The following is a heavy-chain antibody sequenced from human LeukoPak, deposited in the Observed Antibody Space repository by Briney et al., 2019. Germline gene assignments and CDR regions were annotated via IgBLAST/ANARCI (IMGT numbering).Heavy chain of an antibody. D-gene: IGHD3-22*01. Sequence: PGGSLRLSCAASGFTVSSSFMSWVRQAPGNGLEWVSVIYRGGSTYYADSVKGRFTISRDNSKNTLYLQMNSLRAEDTAVYYCAKRENYYDSSGYHYVGAFDIWGQGTMVTVSS. J-gene: IGHJ3*02. CDR2: IYRGGST. CDR3: AKRENYYDSSGYHYVGAFDI. V-gene: IGHV3-66*01. CDR1: GFTVSSSF.